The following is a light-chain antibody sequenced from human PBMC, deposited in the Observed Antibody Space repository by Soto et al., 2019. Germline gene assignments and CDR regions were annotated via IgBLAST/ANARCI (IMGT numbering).Light chain of an antibody. J-gene: IGKJ3*01. CDR1: QSISNF. CDR2: DAS. Sequence: DVQMTQSPSTLSASIGERITISCRANQSISNFLAWYQQKPGKAPKLLIYDASTLESGVPSRFRGSGSGTEFTLTISSLQPEDFATYYCQQLNSYPRFGPGTKVDIK. V-gene: IGKV1-5*01. CDR3: QQLNSYPR.